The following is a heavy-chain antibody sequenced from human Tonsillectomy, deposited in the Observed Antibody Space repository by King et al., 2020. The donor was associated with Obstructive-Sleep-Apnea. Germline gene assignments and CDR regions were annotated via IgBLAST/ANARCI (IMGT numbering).Heavy chain of an antibody. Sequence: VHLVESGGGLVKPGGSLRLSCAASGFTFSDYYMSWICQAPGKGLGCVLYISSSVGTIYYADTLNGRLTSSREKAKNSLYLQMNSLRAEDTAVYYCARDTGPHSSSWYEMAFDIWGQGTMVTVSS. V-gene: IGHV3-11*01. D-gene: IGHD6-13*01. CDR3: ARDTGPHSSSWYEMAFDI. CDR1: GFTFSDYY. CDR2: ISSSVGTI. J-gene: IGHJ3*02.